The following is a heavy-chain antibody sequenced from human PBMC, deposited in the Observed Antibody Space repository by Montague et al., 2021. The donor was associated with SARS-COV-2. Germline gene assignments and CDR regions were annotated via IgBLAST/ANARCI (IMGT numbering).Heavy chain of an antibody. CDR3: ARALYESGGMDF. J-gene: IGHJ6*02. D-gene: IGHD3-3*01. CDR2: IYSGGST. Sequence: SLRLSCAASGFIVSSNYLSWVRQAPGKGLEWVSVIYSGGSTFYADSVKGRFTISRHNSKNTLYLQMNSLRPEDTAVYYCARALYESGGMDFWGQGATVTVSS. CDR1: GFIVSSNY. V-gene: IGHV3-53*04.